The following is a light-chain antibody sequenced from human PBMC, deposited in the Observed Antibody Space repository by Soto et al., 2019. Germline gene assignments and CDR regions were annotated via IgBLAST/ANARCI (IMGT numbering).Light chain of an antibody. Sequence: QSVLTQPPSASGSLGQSVTISCTGTSSDVGGYNYVSWHQQHPGKAPKVMIYEVTKRPPGVPDRFSGSKSGNTATLTVSGLQAEDEADYYCSSLACCGNPVLLGGGTKLTVL. CDR3: SSLACCGNPVL. J-gene: IGLJ2*01. V-gene: IGLV2-8*01. CDR1: SSDVGGYNY. CDR2: EVT.